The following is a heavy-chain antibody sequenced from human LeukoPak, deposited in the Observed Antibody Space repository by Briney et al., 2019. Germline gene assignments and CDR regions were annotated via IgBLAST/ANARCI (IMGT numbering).Heavy chain of an antibody. V-gene: IGHV4-4*07. CDR2: IYSSGST. D-gene: IGHD1-26*01. J-gene: IGHJ4*02. Sequence: SETLSLTCTVSGASISSYYWTWIRQPAGEGLEWIGRIYSSGSTNYNPSLKSRVTMSQDTSKNQFSLRLSSVTAADTAVYYCARARGGSGSYGHFDYWGQGTLDTVSS. CDR3: ARARGGSGSYGHFDY. CDR1: GASISSYY.